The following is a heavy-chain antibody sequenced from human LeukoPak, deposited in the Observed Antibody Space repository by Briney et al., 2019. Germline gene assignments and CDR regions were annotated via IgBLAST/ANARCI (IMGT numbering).Heavy chain of an antibody. D-gene: IGHD1-26*01. CDR1: GFSFDEYT. CDR3: AKDLGLVGANHAFDY. J-gene: IGHJ4*02. Sequence: HPGGSLRLSCEASGFSFDEYTMHWVRQAPGKGLEWVAVIWFDGTDKYYADSVKGRFTISRDNSKNTLYLQMNSLRAEDTAVYYCAKDLGLVGANHAFDYWGQGTLVTVSS. V-gene: IGHV3-33*06. CDR2: IWFDGTDK.